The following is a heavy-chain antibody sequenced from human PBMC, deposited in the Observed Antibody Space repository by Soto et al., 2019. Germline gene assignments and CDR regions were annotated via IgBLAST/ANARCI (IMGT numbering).Heavy chain of an antibody. D-gene: IGHD7-27*01. V-gene: IGHV3-7*03. CDR1: VFTLSNYW. CDR3: VRELGLAY. Sequence: GSLRLSCAASVFTLSNYWMTWVRQAPGKGLEWVANINKDGSQKNYVDSVKGRFTIARDNGQNSLSLQINSLRVEDTAVYYCVRELGLAYWGQGALVTVS. J-gene: IGHJ4*02. CDR2: INKDGSQK.